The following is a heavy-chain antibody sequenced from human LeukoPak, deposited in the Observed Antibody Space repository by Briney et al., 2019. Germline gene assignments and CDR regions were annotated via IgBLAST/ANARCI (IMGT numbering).Heavy chain of an antibody. D-gene: IGHD3-10*01. J-gene: IGHJ5*02. V-gene: IGHV1-69*13. CDR1: GYTFTSYY. Sequence: SVKVSCKASGYTFTSYYMHWVRQAPGQGLEWMGGIIPIFGTANYAQKLQGRVTITADESTSTAYMELSSLRSEDTAVYYCARSEYYYGSGSKRHKGGWFDPWGQGTLVTVSS. CDR2: IIPIFGTA. CDR3: ARSEYYYGSGSKRHKGGWFDP.